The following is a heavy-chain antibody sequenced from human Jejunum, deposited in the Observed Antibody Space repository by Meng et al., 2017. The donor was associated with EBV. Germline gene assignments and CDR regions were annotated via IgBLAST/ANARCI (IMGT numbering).Heavy chain of an antibody. V-gene: IGHV1-3*01. CDR2: INAGYGNT. D-gene: IGHD6-25*01. CDR1: GYIFTDYV. J-gene: IGHJ5*02. CDR3: ARAGDDTAGWFDP. Sequence: VLRGKHGAEGKKPGDSVKVSCKASGYIFTDYVIQWVRQAPGQRLEWVGYINAGYGNTIYSQKFQGRVSIARDTSANTAHMELSSLMSEDTAVYDCARAGDDTAGWFDPWGQGTLVTVSS.